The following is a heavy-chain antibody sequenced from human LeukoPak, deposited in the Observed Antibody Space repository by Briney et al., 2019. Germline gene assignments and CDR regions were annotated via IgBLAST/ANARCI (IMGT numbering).Heavy chain of an antibody. CDR1: GFTFSSYT. CDR2: ISGSGGST. Sequence: GGSPRLSCAASGFTFSSYTMSWVRQAPGRGLEWVSAISGSGGSTYYADSVKGRFTISRDNFKHTLYLQMNSLRAEDTAVYYCARSGSGSYFLDYWGQGTLVTVSS. V-gene: IGHV3-23*01. J-gene: IGHJ4*02. CDR3: ARSGSGSYFLDY. D-gene: IGHD3-10*01.